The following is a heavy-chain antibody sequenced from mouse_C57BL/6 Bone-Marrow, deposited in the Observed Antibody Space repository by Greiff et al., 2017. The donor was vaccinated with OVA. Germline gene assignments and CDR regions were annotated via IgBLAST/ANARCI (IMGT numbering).Heavy chain of an antibody. Sequence: QVQLQQSGAELVRPGASVKLSCKASGYTFTSYGISWVKQRTGQGLEWIGEIYPRSGNTYYNEKFKGKATLTADKSSSTAYMQLRSLTSEDSAVYFCARGRHWYFDVWGTGTTVTVSS. CDR3: ARGRHWYFDV. V-gene: IGHV1-81*01. CDR2: IYPRSGNT. J-gene: IGHJ1*03. CDR1: GYTFTSYG.